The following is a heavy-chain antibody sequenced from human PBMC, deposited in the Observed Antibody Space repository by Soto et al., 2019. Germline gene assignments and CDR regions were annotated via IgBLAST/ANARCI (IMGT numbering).Heavy chain of an antibody. Sequence: ASVKVSCKASGYTFTSYGISWVRQAPGQGLEWMGWISAYNGNTNYAQKLQGRVTVTTDTSTSTAYMELRSLRSDDTAVYYCARISILVVVTASDIDYWGQGTLVTVSS. D-gene: IGHD2-21*02. CDR2: ISAYNGNT. CDR1: GYTFTSYG. V-gene: IGHV1-18*01. CDR3: ARISILVVVTASDIDY. J-gene: IGHJ4*02.